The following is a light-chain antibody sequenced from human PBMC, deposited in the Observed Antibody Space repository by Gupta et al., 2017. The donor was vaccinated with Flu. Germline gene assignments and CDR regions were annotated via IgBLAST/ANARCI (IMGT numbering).Light chain of an antibody. Sequence: DHQMTHPPSPPSASVGDRVTITCRGSKNIRTWLACFQSKPGAAPKLLIDRSCTLETGVPSRFSGSGSGTEFTLISSRLQPDDFATYYCQQYYSPWTFGQGTKVEIK. CDR1: KNIRTW. J-gene: IGKJ1*01. CDR3: QQYYSPWT. CDR2: RSC. V-gene: IGKV1-5*03.